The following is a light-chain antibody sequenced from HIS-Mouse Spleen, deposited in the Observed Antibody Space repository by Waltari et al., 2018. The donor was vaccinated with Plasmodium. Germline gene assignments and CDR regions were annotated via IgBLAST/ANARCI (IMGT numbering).Light chain of an antibody. V-gene: IGLV2-8*01. J-gene: IGLJ2*01. Sequence: QSALTQPASVSGSPGQSITISCTGTSRDVGSYNLVSWYQQHPGKAPKRMIYEVSKRPSGVPDRFSGSKSGNTASLTVSGLQAEDEADYYCSSYAGSNNLVFGGGTKLTVL. CDR3: SSYAGSNNLV. CDR1: SRDVGSYNL. CDR2: EVS.